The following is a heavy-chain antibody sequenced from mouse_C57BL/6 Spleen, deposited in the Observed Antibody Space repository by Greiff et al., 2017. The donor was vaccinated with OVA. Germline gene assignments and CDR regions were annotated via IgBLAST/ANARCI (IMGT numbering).Heavy chain of an antibody. V-gene: IGHV1-69*01. D-gene: IGHD2-1*01. J-gene: IGHJ3*01. CDR3: ARDWDGNPAWFAY. CDR1: GYTFTSYW. Sequence: VQLQQPGAELVMPGASVKLSCKASGYTFTSYWMHWVKQRPGQGLEWIGEIDPSDSYTNYNQKFKGKSPLTVDKSSSTAYMQLSSLTSEDSAVYYCARDWDGNPAWFAYWGQGTLVTVSA. CDR2: IDPSDSYT.